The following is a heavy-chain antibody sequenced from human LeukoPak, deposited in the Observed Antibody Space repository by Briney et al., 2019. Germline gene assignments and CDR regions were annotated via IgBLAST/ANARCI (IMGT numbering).Heavy chain of an antibody. D-gene: IGHD4-23*01. CDR3: ARGGTAVIAPYAFDI. V-gene: IGHV4-59*01. J-gene: IGHJ3*02. CDR1: GGSISSYY. CDR2: IFYSGST. Sequence: SSETLSLTCTVSGGSISSYYWSWIRQPPGKGLEWIGYIFYSGSTNCNPSVKSRVAMSVDTSKKQFSLKLSSLTAADTAVYYCARGGTAVIAPYAFDIWGQGTMVTVFS.